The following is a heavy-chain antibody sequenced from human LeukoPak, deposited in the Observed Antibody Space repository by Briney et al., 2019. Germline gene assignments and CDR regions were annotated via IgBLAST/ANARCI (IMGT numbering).Heavy chain of an antibody. J-gene: IGHJ3*02. CDR1: GFTFSNYE. V-gene: IGHV3-48*03. CDR3: VRDGASWGGDAFDI. Sequence: PGGSLRLSCAASGFTFSNYEMNWVRQAPGKGLVGVSYISGGGYPIYFADSVKGRFTMPRDNAKNSVYLQMNSLRPEDTAVYYCVRDGASWGGDAFDIWGQGTMVTVSS. CDR2: ISGGGYPI. D-gene: IGHD3-10*01.